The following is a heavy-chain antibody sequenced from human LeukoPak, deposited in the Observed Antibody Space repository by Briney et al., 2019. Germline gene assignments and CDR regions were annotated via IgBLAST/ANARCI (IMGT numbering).Heavy chain of an antibody. Sequence: ASVKVSCKASGGTFSSYAISWVRQAPGQGLEWMGGIIPIFGTANYAQKFQGRATITADESTSTAYMELSSLRSEDTAVYYCARRHDILTGYSWRGSIDYWGQGTLVTVSS. J-gene: IGHJ4*02. V-gene: IGHV1-69*13. CDR2: IIPIFGTA. CDR1: GGTFSSYA. D-gene: IGHD3-9*01. CDR3: ARRHDILTGYSWRGSIDY.